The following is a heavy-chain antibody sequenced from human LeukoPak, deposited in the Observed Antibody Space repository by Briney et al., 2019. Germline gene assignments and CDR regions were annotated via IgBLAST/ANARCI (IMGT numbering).Heavy chain of an antibody. J-gene: IGHJ4*02. V-gene: IGHV4-34*01. CDR1: GGSFSGYY. CDR2: INHSGST. CDR3: ARWGRLYYYDSSGYSFDY. D-gene: IGHD3-22*01. Sequence: PSETLSLTCAVYGGSFSGYYWSWIRQPQGTGLERIGEINHSGSTNYNPSLKSRVTISVETSKNQFSLKLSSVTAADTAVYYCARWGRLYYYDSSGYSFDYWGQGTLVTVSS.